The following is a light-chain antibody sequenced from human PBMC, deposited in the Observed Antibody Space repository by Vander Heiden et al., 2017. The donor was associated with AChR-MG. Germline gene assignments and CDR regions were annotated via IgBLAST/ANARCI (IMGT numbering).Light chain of an antibody. CDR1: SSDVGGYNY. CDR2: EVS. CDR3: SSYAGSNIL. V-gene: IGLV2-8*01. J-gene: IGLJ2*01. Sequence: QSALTQPPSASRSPGQSVTISCTGTSSDVGGYNYVSWYQQHPGKAPKLIISEVSKRPSGVPHRFSGSKSGNTASLTVSGLQTEDEADYYCSSYAGSNILFGGGTKLTVL.